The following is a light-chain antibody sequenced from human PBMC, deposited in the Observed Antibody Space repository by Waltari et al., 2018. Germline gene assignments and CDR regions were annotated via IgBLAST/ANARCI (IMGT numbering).Light chain of an antibody. CDR2: GSS. V-gene: IGKV1-12*01. J-gene: IGKJ4*01. CDR3: QQTDSFPLT. Sequence: DILMTQSPSSVSASVGERVTISCRASQDVSTWVAWYQQKPGKPPKLLIHGSSTLQSGVPSRFSGSGSGTDFTLTINGLQPDDFASYICQQTDSFPLTFGGGTKVDIK. CDR1: QDVSTW.